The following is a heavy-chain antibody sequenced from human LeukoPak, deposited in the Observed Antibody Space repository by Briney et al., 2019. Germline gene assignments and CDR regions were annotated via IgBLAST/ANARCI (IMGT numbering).Heavy chain of an antibody. Sequence: SETLSLTCTVSGGSISSHYWSWIRQPPGKGLEWIGYIYYSGSTNYNPSLKSQVTISVDTSKNQFSLKLSSVTAADTAVYYCAREAITGTSIDYWGQGTLVTVSS. J-gene: IGHJ4*02. V-gene: IGHV4-59*11. D-gene: IGHD1-7*01. CDR2: IYYSGST. CDR1: GGSISSHY. CDR3: AREAITGTSIDY.